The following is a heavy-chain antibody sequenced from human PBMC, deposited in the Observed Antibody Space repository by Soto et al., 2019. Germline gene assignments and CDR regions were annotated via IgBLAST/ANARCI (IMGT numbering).Heavy chain of an antibody. V-gene: IGHV3-23*01. J-gene: IGHJ6*02. CDR1: GFTFSSNA. Sequence: HPGGSLRLSCAASGFTFSSNAMSWVRQAPGRGLEWVSGISGSGGVTYYADSVKGRFTISRDNPKNTVHLQLKSLRAEDTAIYYCAKGGYFYGIDVWGQGTTVTVSS. CDR3: AKGGYFYGIDV. CDR2: ISGSGGVT.